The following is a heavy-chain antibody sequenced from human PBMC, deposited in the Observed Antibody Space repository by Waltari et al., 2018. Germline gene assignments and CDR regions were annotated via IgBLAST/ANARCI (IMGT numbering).Heavy chain of an antibody. CDR3: AKAGGIYNYPLDP. J-gene: IGHJ5*02. Sequence: QVEESGGGVVQPGGSLRLSCVASGYPFNNYGMHWVRQAPGKGLGWRAVISSDGSGKYYADSVKGRFTMSRDNSKNMVYLQMNSLRPEDTAVYYCAKAGGIYNYPLDPWGQGTLVTVSS. CDR1: GYPFNNYG. D-gene: IGHD1-26*01. V-gene: IGHV3-30*18. CDR2: ISSDGSGK.